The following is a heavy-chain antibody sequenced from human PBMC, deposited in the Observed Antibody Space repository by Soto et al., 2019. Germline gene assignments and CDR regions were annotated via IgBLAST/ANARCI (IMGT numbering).Heavy chain of an antibody. CDR2: IIPILGIA. J-gene: IGHJ6*01. Sequence: LVKVSCKASGGSFSSYTISWVRQTTEQGLEWMGRIIPILGIANYAQKSQGRVTITADKSTSTAYMELSSLRSEDTAVCYCARDCSTTSCYGDDYYGMEVWGQGTTVTVSS. CDR1: GGSFSSYT. D-gene: IGHD2-2*01. CDR3: ARDCSTTSCYGDDYYGMEV. V-gene: IGHV1-69*04.